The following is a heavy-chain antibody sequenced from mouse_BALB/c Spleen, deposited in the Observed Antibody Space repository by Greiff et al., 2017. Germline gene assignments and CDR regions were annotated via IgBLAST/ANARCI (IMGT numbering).Heavy chain of an antibody. CDR1: GYSITSDYA. V-gene: IGHV3-2*02. Sequence: EVKLLESGPGLVKPSQSLSLTCTVTGYSITSDYAWNWIRQFPGNKLEWMGYISYSGSTSYNPSLKSRISITRDTSKNQFFLQLNSVTTEDTATYYCAIYGYDAWFAYWGQGTLVTVSA. CDR3: AIYGYDAWFAY. D-gene: IGHD2-2*01. J-gene: IGHJ3*01. CDR2: ISYSGST.